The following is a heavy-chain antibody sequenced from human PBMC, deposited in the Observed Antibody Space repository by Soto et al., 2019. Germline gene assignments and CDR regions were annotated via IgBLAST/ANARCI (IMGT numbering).Heavy chain of an antibody. Sequence: EVQLLESGGKLVQPGGSLTLSCAASGFTFSTYAMAWVRQAPGKGLEWVSGVSASGMNTDYADPVKGRLSIYRYNSKNKVSEHMNTLRAEYKALNYCVKARTRMTSGSFFDYWGQGTPVTVSS. J-gene: IGHJ4*02. CDR1: GFTFSTYA. V-gene: IGHV3-23*01. CDR3: VKARTRMTSGSFFDY. D-gene: IGHD2-15*01. CDR2: VSASGMNT.